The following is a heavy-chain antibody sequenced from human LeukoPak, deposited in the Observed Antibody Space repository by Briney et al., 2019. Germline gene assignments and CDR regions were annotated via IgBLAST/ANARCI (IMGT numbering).Heavy chain of an antibody. Sequence: ASVRVSCKASGYTFTSYGISWVRQAPGQGLEWMGWISAYNGNTNYAQKLQGRVTMTTDTSTSTAYMELRSQRSDDTAVYYCARGQTQLWFGEGRAAFDIWGQGTMVTVSS. J-gene: IGHJ3*02. CDR3: ARGQTQLWFGEGRAAFDI. CDR1: GYTFTSYG. CDR2: ISAYNGNT. V-gene: IGHV1-18*01. D-gene: IGHD3-10*01.